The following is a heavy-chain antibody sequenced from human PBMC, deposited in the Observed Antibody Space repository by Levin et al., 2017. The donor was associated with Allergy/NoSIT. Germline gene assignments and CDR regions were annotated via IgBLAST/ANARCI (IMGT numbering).Heavy chain of an antibody. D-gene: IGHD6-13*01. Sequence: GESLKISCAASGFTFSDYYMSWIRQAPGKGLEWVSYISSSSSYTNYADSVKGRFTISRDNAKNSLYLQMNSLRAEDTAVYYCARDSGEQQLGTYYYYYMDVWGKGTTVTVSS. V-gene: IGHV3-11*05. J-gene: IGHJ6*03. CDR2: ISSSSSYT. CDR3: ARDSGEQQLGTYYYYYMDV. CDR1: GFTFSDYY.